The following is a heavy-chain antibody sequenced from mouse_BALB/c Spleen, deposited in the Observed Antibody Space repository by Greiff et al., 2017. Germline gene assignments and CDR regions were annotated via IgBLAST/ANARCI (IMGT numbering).Heavy chain of an antibody. CDR3: ARQRGFSWFAY. V-gene: IGHV5-12-1*01. D-gene: IGHD1-1*02. J-gene: IGHJ3*01. Sequence: EVHLVEPGGGLVKPGGSLKLSCAASGFAFSSFDLSGVRQTPEKRLEWVAYISSGGGSTYYPDTVKGRFTISRDNAKNTLYLQMSSLKSEDTAMYYCARQRGFSWFAYWGQGTLVTVSA. CDR1: GFAFSSFD. CDR2: ISSGGGST.